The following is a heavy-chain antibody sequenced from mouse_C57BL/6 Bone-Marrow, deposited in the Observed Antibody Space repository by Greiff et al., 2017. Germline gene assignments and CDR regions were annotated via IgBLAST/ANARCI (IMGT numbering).Heavy chain of an antibody. V-gene: IGHV1-82*01. CDR1: GYAFSSSW. CDR3: ARPAQAY. J-gene: IGHJ3*01. CDR2: IYPGDGDT. Sequence: QVQLQQSGPELVKPGASVKISCKASGYAFSSSWMNWVKQRPGTGLEWIGRIYPGDGDTNYNGKFKGKATLTADKSSSTAYMQLSSLTSEDSAVYFCARPAQAYWGQGTLVTVSA.